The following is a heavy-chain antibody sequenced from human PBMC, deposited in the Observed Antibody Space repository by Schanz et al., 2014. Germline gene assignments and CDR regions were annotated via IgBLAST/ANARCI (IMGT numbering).Heavy chain of an antibody. D-gene: IGHD1-1*01. V-gene: IGHV3-7*01. CDR3: ARDSGWNALDI. CDR2: IKEDGSVR. Sequence: EVQLVESGGGLVQPGGSLRLSCAASGFTFSDSWMTWVRQAPGKGLEWVANIKEDGSVRNHVASLEGRFTISRDNAKKSLYLLLNSLRAEDTAVYYCARDSGWNALDIWGQGTVVTVSS. CDR1: GFTFSDSW. J-gene: IGHJ3*02.